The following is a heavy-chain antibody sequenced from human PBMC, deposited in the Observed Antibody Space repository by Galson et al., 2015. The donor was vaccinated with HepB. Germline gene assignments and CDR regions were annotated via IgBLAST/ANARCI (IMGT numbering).Heavy chain of an antibody. J-gene: IGHJ4*02. CDR2: IDRTVDGGTT. V-gene: IGHV3-15*04. CDR3: LLWGFRILAVEDY. Sequence: SLRLSCAASGFSFSSVWMAWVRQAPGKGLEWVGRIDRTVDGGTTDYAAPVNGRFIISRDDSKNTLYLQMNSLKTEDTAVYYCLLWGFRILAVEDYWGRGTLVTVSS. D-gene: IGHD3-3*02. CDR1: GFSFSSVW.